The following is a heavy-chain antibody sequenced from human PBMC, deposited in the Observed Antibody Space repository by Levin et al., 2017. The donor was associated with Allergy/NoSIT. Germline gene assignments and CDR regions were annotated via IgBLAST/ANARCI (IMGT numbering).Heavy chain of an antibody. J-gene: IGHJ5*02. Sequence: SETLSLTCTVSGGSISSYYWSWIWQPRGKGLEWIGYIYYSGSTNYNPSLKSRVTISVDTSKNQFSLKLSSVTAADTAVYYCARARAAAGHNWFDPWGQGTLVTVSS. CDR3: ARARAAAGHNWFDP. CDR1: GGSISSYY. CDR2: IYYSGST. V-gene: IGHV4-59*01. D-gene: IGHD6-13*01.